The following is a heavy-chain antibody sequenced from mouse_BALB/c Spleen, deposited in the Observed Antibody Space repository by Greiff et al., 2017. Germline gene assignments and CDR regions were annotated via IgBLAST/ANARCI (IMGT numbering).Heavy chain of an antibody. J-gene: IGHJ2*01. CDR3: ARGRGDY. CDR2: ISDGGSYT. V-gene: IGHV5-4*02. Sequence: EVHLVESGGGLVKPGGSLKLSCAASGFTFSDYYMYWVRQTPEKRLEWVATISDGGSYTYYPDSVKGRFTISRDNAKNNLYLQMSSLKSEDTAMYYCARGRGDYWGQGTTLTVSS. CDR1: GFTFSDYY.